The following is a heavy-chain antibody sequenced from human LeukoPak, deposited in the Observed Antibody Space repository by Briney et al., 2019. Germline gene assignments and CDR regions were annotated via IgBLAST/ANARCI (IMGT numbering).Heavy chain of an antibody. CDR1: GYTFTSYG. CDR2: INPNSGGT. J-gene: IGHJ4*02. D-gene: IGHD6-19*01. Sequence: ASVKVSCKASGYTFTSYGITWVRQAPGQGLEWMGWINPNSGGTNYAQKFQGRVTMTRDTSISTAYMELSRLRSDDTAVYYCAREAVAGTLDYWGQGTLVTVSS. V-gene: IGHV1-2*02. CDR3: AREAVAGTLDY.